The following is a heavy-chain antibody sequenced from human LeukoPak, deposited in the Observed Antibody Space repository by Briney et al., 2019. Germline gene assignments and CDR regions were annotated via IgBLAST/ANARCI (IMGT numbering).Heavy chain of an antibody. D-gene: IGHD5-18*01. Sequence: SETLSLTCAVYGGSFSGYYWSWIRQPPGKGLEWIGDINHSGSTNYNPSLKSRVTISVDTSKNQFSLKLSSVTAADTAVYYCARPLGYSYGNKSFDYWGQGTLVTVSS. CDR1: GGSFSGYY. V-gene: IGHV4-34*01. J-gene: IGHJ4*02. CDR3: ARPLGYSYGNKSFDY. CDR2: INHSGST.